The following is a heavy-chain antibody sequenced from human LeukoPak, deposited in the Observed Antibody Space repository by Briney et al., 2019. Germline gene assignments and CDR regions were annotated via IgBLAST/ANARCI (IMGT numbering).Heavy chain of an antibody. CDR2: ISGPGNRA. Sequence: GGSLRLSCEASGVTITYYAMTWVRQAPGKGLEWVSGISGPGNRAYYADSVKGRFTISRDTSKHTLHLQMDSLRSEDTAVYYCAKVAGGTRSVLFQTKAYDYYFDYWGQGTLVTVSS. CDR3: AKVAGGTRSVLFQTKAYDYYFDY. D-gene: IGHD5-12*01. J-gene: IGHJ4*02. CDR1: GVTITYYA. V-gene: IGHV3-23*01.